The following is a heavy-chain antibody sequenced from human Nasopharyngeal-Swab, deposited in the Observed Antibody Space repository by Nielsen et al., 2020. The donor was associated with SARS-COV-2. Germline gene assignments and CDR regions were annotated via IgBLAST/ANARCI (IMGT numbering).Heavy chain of an antibody. CDR3: ARDPTPAVDSSSSLDYYYGMDV. J-gene: IGHJ6*02. V-gene: IGHV1-46*01. D-gene: IGHD6-6*01. CDR1: GYTFTSYY. Sequence: ASVKVSCKASGYTFTSYYMHWVRQDPGQGLEGRGIINPSGGSTSYAQKFQGRVTMTRDTSTSTVYMELSSLRSEDTAVYYCARDPTPAVDSSSSLDYYYGMDVWGQGTTVTVSS. CDR2: INPSGGST.